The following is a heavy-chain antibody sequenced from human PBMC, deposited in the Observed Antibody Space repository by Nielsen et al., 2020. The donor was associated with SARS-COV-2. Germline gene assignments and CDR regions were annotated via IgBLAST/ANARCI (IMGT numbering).Heavy chain of an antibody. CDR3: AREWEDYDSSGFDY. V-gene: IGHV3-15*01. D-gene: IGHD3-22*01. CDR2: IKSKTDGGTT. Sequence: GESLKISCAASGFTFSDAWMSWVRQAPGKGLEWVGRIKSKTDGGTTDYAAPVKGRFTISRDDSKNTLYLHMNSLKIEDTGVYYCAREWEDYDSSGFDYWGQGTLVTVSS. CDR1: GFTFSDAW. J-gene: IGHJ4*02.